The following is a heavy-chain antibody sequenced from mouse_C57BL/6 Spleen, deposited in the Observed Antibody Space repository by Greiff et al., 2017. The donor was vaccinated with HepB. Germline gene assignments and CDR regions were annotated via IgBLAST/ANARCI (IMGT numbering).Heavy chain of an antibody. D-gene: IGHD2-1*01. V-gene: IGHV1-50*01. CDR3: ARRYGKYAMDY. CDR1: GYTFTSYW. CDR2: IDPSDSYT. J-gene: IGHJ4*01. Sequence: QVQLQQPGAELVKPGASVKLSCKASGYTFTSYWMQWVKQRPGQGLEWIGEIDPSDSYTNYNQKFKGKATLTVDTSSSTAYMQLSSLTSEDSAVYDCARRYGKYAMDYWGQGTSVTVSS.